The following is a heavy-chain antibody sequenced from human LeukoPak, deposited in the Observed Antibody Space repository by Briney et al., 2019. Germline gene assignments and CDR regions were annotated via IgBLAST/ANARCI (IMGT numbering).Heavy chain of an antibody. CDR1: GFTFSSYG. J-gene: IGHJ6*02. D-gene: IGHD2-2*01. CDR3: ARDGADCSSTSCYVYYYGMDV. Sequence: GGSLRLSCAASGFTFSSYGMHWVRQAPGKGLEWVAVISYDGSNKYYADSVKGRFTISRDNSKNTLYLQMNSLRAEDTAVYYCARDGADCSSTSCYVYYYGMDVWGQGTTVTVSS. V-gene: IGHV3-30*03. CDR2: ISYDGSNK.